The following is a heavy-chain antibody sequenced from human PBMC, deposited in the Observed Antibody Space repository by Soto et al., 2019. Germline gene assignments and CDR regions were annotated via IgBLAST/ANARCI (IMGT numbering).Heavy chain of an antibody. Sequence: EVQLLESGGGLVQPGGSLRLSCAASGFIFSNYAMSWVRQAPGKGLDWVAGISGSGENPYYADSVKGRFTISRDNSKNTVYMQINSLRDEDTAVYYCAKGVFARDYYYHGMDVWGRGTTVTVSS. J-gene: IGHJ6*02. V-gene: IGHV3-23*01. CDR3: AKGVFARDYYYHGMDV. D-gene: IGHD6-13*01. CDR1: GFIFSNYA. CDR2: ISGSGENP.